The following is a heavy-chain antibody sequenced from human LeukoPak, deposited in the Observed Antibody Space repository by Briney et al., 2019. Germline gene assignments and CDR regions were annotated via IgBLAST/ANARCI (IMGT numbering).Heavy chain of an antibody. CDR1: GFTFRTYG. CDR3: AKAPPNLYGEISGYYYYMDV. V-gene: IGHV3-30*18. CDR2: ISYDGSNK. J-gene: IGHJ6*03. D-gene: IGHD4-17*01. Sequence: GGSLRLSCAASGFTFRTYGMHWVRQAPGKGLEWVAVISYDGSNKYYADSVKGRFTISRDNSKNTLYLQMNSLRAEDTAVYYCAKAPPNLYGEISGYYYYMDVWGKGTTVTVSS.